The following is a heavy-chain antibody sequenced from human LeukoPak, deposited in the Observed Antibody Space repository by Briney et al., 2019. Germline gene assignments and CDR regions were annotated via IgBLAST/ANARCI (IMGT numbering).Heavy chain of an antibody. J-gene: IGHJ4*02. D-gene: IGHD2-2*01. Sequence: GVSLRLSCAAPGFTFSSYGMNWVRQAPGKGLEWVSYISTSSNRIAYADSVKRRFTMSRDNAKNLLYLQMNSLRDEDTAMYYCARVSAPGTSCWYFGYWGQGTLVTLSS. CDR3: ARVSAPGTSCWYFGY. CDR2: ISTSSNRI. V-gene: IGHV3-48*02. CDR1: GFTFSSYG.